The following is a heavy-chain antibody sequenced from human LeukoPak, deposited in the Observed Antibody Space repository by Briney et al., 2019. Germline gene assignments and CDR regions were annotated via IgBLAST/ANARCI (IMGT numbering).Heavy chain of an antibody. CDR2: IYTSGST. CDR1: GGSISSYY. CDR3: AREDYDSSGYLYYFDY. J-gene: IGHJ4*02. Sequence: PSETLSLTCTVSGGSISSYYWSWIRQPAGKGPEWIGRIYTSGSTNYNPSLKSRVTMSVDTSKNQFSLKLSSVTAADTAVYYCAREDYDSSGYLYYFDYWGQGTLVTVSS. V-gene: IGHV4-4*07. D-gene: IGHD3-22*01.